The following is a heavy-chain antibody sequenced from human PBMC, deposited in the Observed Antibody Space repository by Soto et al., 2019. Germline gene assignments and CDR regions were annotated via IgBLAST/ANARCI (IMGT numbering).Heavy chain of an antibody. J-gene: IGHJ4*02. Sequence: QVQLQESGPGLVKPSETLSLTCTVSGGSMSSYYWSWIRQPAGKRLEWIGRIYTSGSTNYNPSLKSRVTMSVDTSKNQFSLKLNSVTAADTAVYYCARGARGSSSSGFEYWGQGTLVTVSS. CDR3: ARGARGSSSSGFEY. V-gene: IGHV4-4*07. D-gene: IGHD6-6*01. CDR2: IYTSGST. CDR1: GGSMSSYY.